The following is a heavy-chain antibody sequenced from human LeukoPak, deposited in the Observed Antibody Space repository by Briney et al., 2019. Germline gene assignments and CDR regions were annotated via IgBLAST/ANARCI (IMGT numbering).Heavy chain of an antibody. D-gene: IGHD5-18*01. CDR2: INPSGGST. CDR1: GYTFTSYY. V-gene: IGHV1-46*01. Sequence: ASVKVSCKASGYTFTSYYMHWVRQAPGQGLEWMGIINPSGGSTSYAQKFQGRVTMTRDTSTSTVYMELCSLRSEDTAVYYCARGLPGYSYGYGWFDPWGQGTLVTVSS. J-gene: IGHJ5*02. CDR3: ARGLPGYSYGYGWFDP.